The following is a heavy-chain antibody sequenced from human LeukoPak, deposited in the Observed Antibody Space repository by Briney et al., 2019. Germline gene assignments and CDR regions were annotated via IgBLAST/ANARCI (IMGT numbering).Heavy chain of an antibody. D-gene: IGHD3-10*01. CDR1: GGSVTTTYY. CDR3: TRHQTNFYGSGAPFDP. CDR2: LYHSGNS. Sequence: PSETLSLTCSASGGSVTTTYYWSWIRQPPGGGLEWIASLYHSGNSNYNPSLKSRVTMSVDTSKNQFSLQLTSMTAADTAIYYCTRHQTNFYGSGAPFDPWGQGTLVTVSS. J-gene: IGHJ5*02. V-gene: IGHV4-39*01.